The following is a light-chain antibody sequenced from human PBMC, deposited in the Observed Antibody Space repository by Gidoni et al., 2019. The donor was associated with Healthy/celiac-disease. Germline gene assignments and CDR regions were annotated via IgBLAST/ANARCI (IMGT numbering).Light chain of an antibody. CDR1: SGSIASNY. CDR3: QSYDSSNPVV. CDR2: EDN. V-gene: IGLV6-57*02. Sequence: NFMLTPPHSVSESPGKTVTISCTGSSGSIASNYVQWYQQRPGSAPTTVIYEDNQRPSGVPDRFSGSIDSSSNSASLTISGLKTEDEADYYCQSYDSSNPVVFGGGTKLTVL. J-gene: IGLJ2*01.